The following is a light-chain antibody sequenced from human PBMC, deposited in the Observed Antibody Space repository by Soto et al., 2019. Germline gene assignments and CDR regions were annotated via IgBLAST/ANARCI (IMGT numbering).Light chain of an antibody. Sequence: EIVLTQSPATLSLSPGERATLSCRASQSVSSYLAWYQQKPGQAPRILIYDASNRDTGIPARFSGSGSGTDFTLTISSLEPEDFEVYYCQQRSNWSWTFGQGTKVDIK. CDR2: DAS. J-gene: IGKJ1*01. V-gene: IGKV3-11*01. CDR3: QQRSNWSWT. CDR1: QSVSSY.